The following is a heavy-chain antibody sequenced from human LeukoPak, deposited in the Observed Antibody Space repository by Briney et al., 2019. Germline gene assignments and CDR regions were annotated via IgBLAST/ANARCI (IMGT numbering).Heavy chain of an antibody. CDR3: AKLRTNNDYYDSSGYYSFCDY. V-gene: IGHV3-23*01. D-gene: IGHD3-22*01. J-gene: IGHJ4*02. Sequence: GGSLRLSCAASGFTFSSYAMSWVRQAPGKGMEWVSAISGSGGSTYYADSVKGRFTISRGNSKNTLYLQMNSLRAEDTAVYYCAKLRTNNDYYDSSGYYSFCDYWGQGTLVTVSS. CDR1: GFTFSSYA. CDR2: ISGSGGST.